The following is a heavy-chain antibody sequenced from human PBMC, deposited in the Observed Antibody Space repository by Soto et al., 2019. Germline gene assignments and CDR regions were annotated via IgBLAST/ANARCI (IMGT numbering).Heavy chain of an antibody. CDR1: GGSISSYY. D-gene: IGHD1-1*01. V-gene: IGHV4-4*07. CDR2: IYTSGST. J-gene: IGHJ4*02. Sequence: SETLSLTCTVSGGSISSYYWSWIRQPAGKGLEWIGRIYTSGSTNYNPSLKSRVTISVDTSKNQFSLKLSSVTAADTAVYYCARAGNWNDDVRFDYWGQGTLVTVSS. CDR3: ARAGNWNDDVRFDY.